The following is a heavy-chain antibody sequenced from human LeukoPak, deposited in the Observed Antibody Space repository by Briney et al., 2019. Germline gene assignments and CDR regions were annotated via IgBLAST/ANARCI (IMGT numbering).Heavy chain of an antibody. V-gene: IGHV3-11*01. Sequence: GGSLRLSCAASGFTFSDYYMSWIRQAPGKGLEWVSYISSSGSTIYYADSVKGRFTISRDNAKSSLYLQMNSLRAEDTAVYYCARVGPIVVVPAATPYLEYNWFDPWGQGTLVTVSS. CDR2: ISSSGSTI. CDR1: GFTFSDYY. D-gene: IGHD2-2*01. J-gene: IGHJ5*02. CDR3: ARVGPIVVVPAATPYLEYNWFDP.